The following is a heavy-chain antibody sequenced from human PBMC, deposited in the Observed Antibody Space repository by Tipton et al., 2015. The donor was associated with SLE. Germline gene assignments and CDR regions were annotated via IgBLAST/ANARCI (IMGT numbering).Heavy chain of an antibody. CDR1: GGSFSGYY. Sequence: TLSLTCAVYGGSFSGYYWSWIRQPPGKGLEWIGEINHSGSTKYNPSLTSRVSISVDTSKNQFSLELRSVTAADTAVCYCARDLGVVMEGWFDPWGQGTLVTVSS. CDR3: ARDLGVVMEGWFDP. J-gene: IGHJ5*02. D-gene: IGHD3-3*01. CDR2: INHSGST. V-gene: IGHV4-34*01.